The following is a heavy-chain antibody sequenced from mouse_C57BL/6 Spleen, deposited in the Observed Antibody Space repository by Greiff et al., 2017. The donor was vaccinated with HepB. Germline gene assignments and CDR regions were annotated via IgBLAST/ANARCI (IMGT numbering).Heavy chain of an antibody. CDR1: GYTFTDYE. CDR3: TTVGAPWFAY. D-gene: IGHD1-1*01. Sequence: LVESGAELVRPGASVTLSCKASGYTFTDYEMHWVKQTPVHGLEWIGAIDPETGGTAYNQKFKGKAILTADKSSSTAYMELRSLTSEDSAVYYCTTVGAPWFAYWGQGTLVTVSA. V-gene: IGHV1-15*01. CDR2: IDPETGGT. J-gene: IGHJ3*01.